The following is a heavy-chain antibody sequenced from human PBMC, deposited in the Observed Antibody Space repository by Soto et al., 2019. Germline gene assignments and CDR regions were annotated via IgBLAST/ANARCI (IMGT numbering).Heavy chain of an antibody. D-gene: IGHD2-8*02. CDR3: AHRVNYNSYWDVGWFDP. CDR2: IYWDNDR. Sequence: QITLKESGPTLLEPTQTLTLTCSFSGFSLTTSGVGVGWLRQAPGKALECLGIIYWDNDRRYNPSLKSRLSITKDTSKNQVVLTRTYMEPVHTAIYFCAHRVNYNSYWDVGWFDPWGQGTLVTVS. V-gene: IGHV2-5*02. J-gene: IGHJ5*02. CDR1: GFSLTTSGVG.